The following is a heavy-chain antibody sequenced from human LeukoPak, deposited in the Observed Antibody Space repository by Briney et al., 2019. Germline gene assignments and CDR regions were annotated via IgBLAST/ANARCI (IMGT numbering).Heavy chain of an antibody. V-gene: IGHV1-18*04. J-gene: IGHJ6*03. CDR2: INPNSGNT. D-gene: IGHD4-11*01. CDR3: ARRAYTYFYYMDV. Sequence: ASVKVSCKASGYTFTGYYMHWVRQAPGQGLEWMGWINPNSGNTNYAQNLQGRVTMTTDTSTSTAYMELRSLRSDDTAVYYCARRAYTYFYYMDVWGKGTTVTVSS. CDR1: GYTFTGYY.